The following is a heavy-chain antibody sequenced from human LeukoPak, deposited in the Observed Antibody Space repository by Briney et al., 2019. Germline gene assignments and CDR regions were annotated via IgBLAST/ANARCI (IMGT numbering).Heavy chain of an antibody. CDR1: GFTFSSYE. CDR3: ARYPPRYYYDSSGYPNDY. J-gene: IGHJ4*02. Sequence: LSGGSLRLSCAASGFTFSSYEMNWVRQAPGKGLEWVSYISSSGSTIYYADSVKGRFTISRDNAKNSLYLQMNSLRAEDTAVYYCARYPPRYYYDSSGYPNDYWGQGTLVTVSS. CDR2: ISSSGSTI. V-gene: IGHV3-48*03. D-gene: IGHD3-22*01.